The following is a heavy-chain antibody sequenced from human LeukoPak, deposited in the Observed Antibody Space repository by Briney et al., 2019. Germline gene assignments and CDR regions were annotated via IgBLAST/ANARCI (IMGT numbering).Heavy chain of an antibody. J-gene: IGHJ4*02. CDR2: ISAYNGNT. CDR1: GYSFTSYG. V-gene: IGHV1-18*01. CDR3: ARDLAYYYYSSGYPAIDY. Sequence: ASVKVSCKASGYSFTSYGISWVRQAPGQGLEWMGWISAYNGNTNYAQKLQGRVTMTTDTSTSTAYMELRSLRSDDTAVYYCARDLAYYYYSSGYPAIDYWGQGTLVTVSS. D-gene: IGHD3-22*01.